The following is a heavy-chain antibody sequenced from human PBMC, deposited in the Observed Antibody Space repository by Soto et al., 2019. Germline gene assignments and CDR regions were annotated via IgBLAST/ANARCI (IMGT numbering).Heavy chain of an antibody. V-gene: IGHV6-1*01. J-gene: IGHJ6*02. CDR3: ARDIEYSSSSDYGMDV. Sequence: SQTLSLTCAISGDSVSSNSAAWNWIRQSPSRGLEWLGRTYYRSKWYNDYAVSVKSRITINPDTSKNQFSLQRNSVTPEDTAVYYCARDIEYSSSSDYGMDVWGQGTTVTVS. CDR2: TYYRSKWYN. D-gene: IGHD6-6*01. CDR1: GDSVSSNSAA.